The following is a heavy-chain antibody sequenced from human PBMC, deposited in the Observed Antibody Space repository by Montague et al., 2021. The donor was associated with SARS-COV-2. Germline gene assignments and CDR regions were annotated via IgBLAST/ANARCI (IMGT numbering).Heavy chain of an antibody. Sequence: SLRLSCAVSGFTFSNYDMNWVRQAPGKGPEWISYISTSAYTTSYAGSVKGRFTTSRDNGKNSLYLQMNSLRVEDTAVYYCTRDYRSIVGDGLDIWGQGTKVTVSS. D-gene: IGHD3-16*02. CDR1: GFTFSNYD. J-gene: IGHJ3*02. CDR2: ISTSAYTT. CDR3: TRDYRSIVGDGLDI. V-gene: IGHV3-48*03.